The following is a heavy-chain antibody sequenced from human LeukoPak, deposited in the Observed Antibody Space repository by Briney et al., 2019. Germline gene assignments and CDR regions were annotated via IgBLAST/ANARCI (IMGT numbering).Heavy chain of an antibody. CDR1: GGTFSSYA. V-gene: IGHV1-69*05. Sequence: SVKVSCKSSGGTFSSYAISWVQQAPGQGLEWMGRIIPIFCTANYAQMFQGRVTITTNESTSTANTELSSLRSEDTAVYYCARDRDGTVPTGYWGQGPLVTVSS. D-gene: IGHD4-17*01. J-gene: IGHJ4*02. CDR2: IIPIFCTA. CDR3: ARDRDGTVPTGY.